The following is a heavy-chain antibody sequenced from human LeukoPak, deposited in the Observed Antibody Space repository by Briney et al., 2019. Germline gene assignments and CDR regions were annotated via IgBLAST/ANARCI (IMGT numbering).Heavy chain of an antibody. CDR2: IYYSGGT. CDR1: GGSISDSY. CDR3: ARGYYNPDY. J-gene: IGHJ4*02. V-gene: IGHV4-59*01. D-gene: IGHD5-24*01. Sequence: SETLSLTCTVSGGSISDSYWSWIRQPPGEGLEWIGHIYYSGGTYYSPSLKRRVTISVDTSKNQFSLRLSSVTAADTAVYYCARGYYNPDYWGQGTLVTVSS.